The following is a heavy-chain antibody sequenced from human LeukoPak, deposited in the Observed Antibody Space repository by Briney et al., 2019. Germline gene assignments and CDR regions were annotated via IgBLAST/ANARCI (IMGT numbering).Heavy chain of an antibody. CDR2: ISGSGGTT. CDR1: GFTFSSYS. J-gene: IGHJ6*02. D-gene: IGHD3-16*01. Sequence: GGSLRLSCAASGFTFSSYSMNWVRQAPGKGLEWVSGISGSGGTTYYADSVKGRFTISRDNSKNTLYLQVNSLRADDTAVYYCAKGYVFDHYGMDVWGQGTTVTASS. V-gene: IGHV3-23*01. CDR3: AKGYVFDHYGMDV.